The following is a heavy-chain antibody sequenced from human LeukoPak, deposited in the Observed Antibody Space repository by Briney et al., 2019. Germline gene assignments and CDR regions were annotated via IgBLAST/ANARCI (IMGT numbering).Heavy chain of an antibody. Sequence: GGSLRLSCAASGFTFWNSAMGWVRQAPGQGLEWVSTFTGGDGSAYYADSVKGRFTISRDNSKNTLYLQMNSLRAEDTALYYCAKEGFDYWGQGTLVTVSS. CDR1: GFTFWNSA. V-gene: IGHV3-23*01. J-gene: IGHJ4*02. CDR2: FTGGDGSA. CDR3: AKEGFDY.